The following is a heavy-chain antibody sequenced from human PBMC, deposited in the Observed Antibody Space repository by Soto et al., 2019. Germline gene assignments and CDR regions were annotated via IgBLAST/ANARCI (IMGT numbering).Heavy chain of an antibody. V-gene: IGHV1-18*01. CDR3: ARGPNYDYIWGSYRPRDAFDI. CDR2: ISAYNGNT. Sequence: ASVKVSCKASGYTFTSYGSRWVRQAPGQGLEWMGWISAYNGNTNYAQKLQGRVTMTTDTSTSTAYMELRSLRSDDTAVYYCARGPNYDYIWGSYRPRDAFDIWGQGTMVTVSS. D-gene: IGHD3-16*02. J-gene: IGHJ3*02. CDR1: GYTFTSYG.